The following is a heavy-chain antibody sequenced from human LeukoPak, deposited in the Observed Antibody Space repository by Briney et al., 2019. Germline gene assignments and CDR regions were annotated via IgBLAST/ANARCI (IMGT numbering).Heavy chain of an antibody. CDR3: TRDYGARDN. Sequence: GGSLRLSCAVSGFTFKSTFMNWVRQAPGKGLEWVSSISSSGSYIHYADSVKGRFTVSRDNDNETLYLHMTVRSAEDSATYYCTRDYGARDNWGQGTLVTVSS. CDR1: GFTFKSTF. CDR2: ISSSGSYI. D-gene: IGHD4-17*01. V-gene: IGHV3-21*01. J-gene: IGHJ4*02.